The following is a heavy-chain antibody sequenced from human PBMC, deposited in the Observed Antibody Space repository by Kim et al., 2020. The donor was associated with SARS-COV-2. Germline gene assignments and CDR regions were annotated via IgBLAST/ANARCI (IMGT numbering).Heavy chain of an antibody. CDR1: GFTFSSYE. CDR3: ARDILEGRRGWYFQGPFDY. J-gene: IGHJ4*02. Sequence: GGSLRLSCAASGFTFSSYEMNWVRQAPGKGLEWVSYISSSGSTIYYADSVKGRFTISRDNAKNSLYLQMNSLRAEDTAVYYCARDILEGRRGWYFQGPFDYWGQGTLVTVSS. V-gene: IGHV3-48*03. CDR2: ISSSGSTI. D-gene: IGHD6-19*01.